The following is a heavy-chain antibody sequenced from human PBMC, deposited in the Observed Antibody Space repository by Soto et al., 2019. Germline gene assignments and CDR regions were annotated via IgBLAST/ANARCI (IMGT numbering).Heavy chain of an antibody. J-gene: IGHJ6*02. V-gene: IGHV3-30*18. CDR2: ISYDGSNK. CDR3: AKDLGSGKPYYYYAMDV. Sequence: QVQLVESGGGVVQPGRSLRLSCAASGFIFSKCGMHWVRQAPGKGLEWVAVISYDGSNKYYAESVKGRFIISRDKSENTLYLQMNSLRAEDTALYYCAKDLGSGKPYYYYAMDVWGHGTTVTVSS. CDR1: GFIFSKCG. D-gene: IGHD3-10*01.